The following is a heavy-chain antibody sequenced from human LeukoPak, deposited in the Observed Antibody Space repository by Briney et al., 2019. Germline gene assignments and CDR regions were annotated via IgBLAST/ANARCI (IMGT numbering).Heavy chain of an antibody. D-gene: IGHD1-26*01. J-gene: IGHJ4*02. CDR2: ISGSGGST. V-gene: IGHV3-23*01. CDR1: GFTFSSYA. CDR3: AKVQAQGVRVGATGYY. Sequence: PGGSLRLSCAASGFTFSSYAMSWVRQAPGKGLEWVSAISGSGGSTYYADSVKGRFTISRDNSKNTLYLQMNSLRAEDTAVYYCAKVQAQGVRVGATGYYWGQGTLVTVSS.